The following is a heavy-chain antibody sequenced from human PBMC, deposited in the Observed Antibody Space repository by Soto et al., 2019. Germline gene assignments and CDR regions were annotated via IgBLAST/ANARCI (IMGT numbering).Heavy chain of an antibody. Sequence: PSETLSLTCAVSGGSISSGGYFWSWIRQPPGKGLEWIGYIYPSGSTYYNPSLQSRVSISVDRSKNQFSLKLSSVTAADTAVYYGARGRGPFCGGYCYPPPPNWFDPGGQGTLVTVSS. CDR2: IYPSGST. J-gene: IGHJ5*02. D-gene: IGHD2-21*02. CDR3: ARGRGPFCGGYCYPPPPNWFDP. V-gene: IGHV4-30-2*01. CDR1: GGSISSGGYF.